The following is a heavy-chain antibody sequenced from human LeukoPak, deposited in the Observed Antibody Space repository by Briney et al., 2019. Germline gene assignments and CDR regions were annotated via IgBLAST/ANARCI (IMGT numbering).Heavy chain of an antibody. CDR3: AKYGNSGWVIDN. J-gene: IGHJ4*02. D-gene: IGHD6-19*01. V-gene: IGHV4-59*08. CDR2: IYYTGAT. CDR1: GGSIGNNY. Sequence: SETLSLTCTVSGGSIGNNYWTWIRRPPGKGLEYIGYIYYTGATNYNPSLKSRVTISVDTSKSQFSLKLSSVTAADTAVYFCAKYGNSGWVIDNWGQGALVTVSS.